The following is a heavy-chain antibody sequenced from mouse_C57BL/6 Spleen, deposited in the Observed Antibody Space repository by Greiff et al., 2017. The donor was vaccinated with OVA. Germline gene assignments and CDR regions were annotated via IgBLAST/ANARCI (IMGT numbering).Heavy chain of an antibody. J-gene: IGHJ2*01. Sequence: DVMLVESGGGLVQPGGSLSLSCAASGFTFTDYYMSWVRQPPGKALEWLGFIRNKANGYTTEYSASVKGRFTISRDNSQSILYLQMNALRAEDSATYYCARYIRWLYYFDYWGQGTTLTVAS. CDR3: ARYIRWLYYFDY. CDR1: GFTFTDYY. CDR2: IRNKANGYTT. V-gene: IGHV7-3*01. D-gene: IGHD1-1*01.